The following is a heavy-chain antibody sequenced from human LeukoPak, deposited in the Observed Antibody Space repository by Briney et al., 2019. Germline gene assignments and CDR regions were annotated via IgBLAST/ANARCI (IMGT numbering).Heavy chain of an antibody. CDR1: GFTFSTYA. V-gene: IGHV3-23*01. CDR2: ISGNGGTT. Sequence: GGSLRLSCAASGFTFSTYAMIGVRQAPGKGLEWVSAISGNGGTTYYADSVKGRFTISRDNSKNTLCLQMNSLRADDTAVYYCAKDRGYWGQGTLVTVSS. J-gene: IGHJ4*02. CDR3: AKDRGY.